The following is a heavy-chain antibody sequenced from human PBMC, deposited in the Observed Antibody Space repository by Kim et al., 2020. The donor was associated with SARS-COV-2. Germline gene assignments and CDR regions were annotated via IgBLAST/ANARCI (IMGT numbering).Heavy chain of an antibody. Sequence: GGSLRLSCAASGFTFSSYVMSWVRQAPGKGLEWVSAISGSGVSTYYADSVKGRFTISRDNSKNTLYLQMNSLRAEDTAVYYCAKVRARLLGYYYYGMDVWGQGTTVTVSS. J-gene: IGHJ6*02. D-gene: IGHD2-8*02. CDR3: AKVRARLLGYYYYGMDV. CDR2: ISGSGVST. V-gene: IGHV3-23*01. CDR1: GFTFSSYV.